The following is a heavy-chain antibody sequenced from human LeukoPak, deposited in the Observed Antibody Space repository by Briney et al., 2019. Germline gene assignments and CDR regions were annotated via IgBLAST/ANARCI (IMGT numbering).Heavy chain of an antibody. V-gene: IGHV4-59*01. CDR3: ARGGTYYDFWSGICVFDI. CDR1: GGSISSYY. D-gene: IGHD3-3*01. Sequence: SETLSLTCTVSGGSISSYYWSWIRQPPGKGLEWIGYIYYSGSTNYNPSLKSRVTISVDTSKNQFSLKLSSVTAADTAVYYWARGGTYYDFWSGICVFDIWGQGKMVTVSS. CDR2: IYYSGST. J-gene: IGHJ3*02.